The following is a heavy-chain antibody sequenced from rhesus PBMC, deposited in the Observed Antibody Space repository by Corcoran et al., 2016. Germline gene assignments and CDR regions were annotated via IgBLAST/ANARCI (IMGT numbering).Heavy chain of an antibody. CDR1: GGSISDDYY. CDR3: ARVNSSWYAFDF. D-gene: IGHD6-13*01. J-gene: IGHJ3*01. Sequence: QVQLQESGPGLVKPSETLSLTCAVSGGSISDDYYWSWIRQPPGKGLEWIGYIYGSGGGTNYNPSLQNLVTISIDTSKNQFSLRLSSVTAADTAVYYCARVNSSWYAFDFWGQGLRVTVSS. CDR2: IYGSGGGT. V-gene: IGHV4-106*01.